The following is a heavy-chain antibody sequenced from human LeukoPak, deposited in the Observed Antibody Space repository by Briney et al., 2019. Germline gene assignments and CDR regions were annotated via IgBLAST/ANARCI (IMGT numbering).Heavy chain of an antibody. CDR3: AREDYGDYRWFDP. V-gene: IGHV1-69*05. Sequence: ASVKVSCKASGGTFSSYAISWVRQAPGQGLEWMGGIIPIFGTANYAQKFQGRVTMTRDTSTSTVYMELSSLRSEDTAVYYCAREDYGDYRWFDPWGQGTLVTVSS. J-gene: IGHJ5*02. D-gene: IGHD4-17*01. CDR1: GGTFSSYA. CDR2: IIPIFGTA.